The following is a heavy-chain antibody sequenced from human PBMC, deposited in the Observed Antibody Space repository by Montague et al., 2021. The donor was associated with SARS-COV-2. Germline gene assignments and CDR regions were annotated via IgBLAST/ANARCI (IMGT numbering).Heavy chain of an antibody. D-gene: IGHD2-2*01. CDR3: ARTLLGYCSSTSCEGACTWYYLGY. V-gene: IGHV4-4*02. CDR2: IYHSGST. J-gene: IGHJ4*02. Sequence: SETLSLTCAVSGGSISSSNWWSWVRQPPGKGLEWVGEIYHSGSTNYNPSFKSRVTISVDKSKNQFSLKLSSVTAADTAVYYCARTLLGYCSSTSCEGACTWYYLGYWGQGTLVTVSS. CDR1: GGSISSSNW.